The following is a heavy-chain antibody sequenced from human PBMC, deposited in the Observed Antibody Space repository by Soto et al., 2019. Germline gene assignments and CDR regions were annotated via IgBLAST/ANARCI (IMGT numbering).Heavy chain of an antibody. CDR2: IYPGDSDT. CDR3: ARRLGAGWFPPFDH. Sequence: PVVSLKISCNGAAYDLSSYWIAWGRQMPGKGLEWMGLIYPGDSDTRYSPSFQGQVIISADKSTSTTYLQWSGLKDSDTAVYYCARRLGAGWFPPFDHWGQGTLVTVSS. CDR1: AYDLSSYW. V-gene: IGHV5-51*01. J-gene: IGHJ4*02. D-gene: IGHD6-19*01.